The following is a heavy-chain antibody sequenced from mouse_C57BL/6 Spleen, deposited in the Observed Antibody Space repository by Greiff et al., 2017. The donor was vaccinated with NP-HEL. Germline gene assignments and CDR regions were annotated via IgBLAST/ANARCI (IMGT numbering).Heavy chain of an antibody. CDR2: ISSGSSTI. CDR3: ARPLFAMDY. CDR1: GFTFSDYG. V-gene: IGHV5-17*01. Sequence: EVKVVESGGGLVKPGGSLKLSCAASGFTFSDYGMHWVRQAPEKGLEWVAYISSGSSTIYYADTVKGRFTISRDNAKNTLFLKMTSLRSEDTAMYYCARPLFAMDYWGQRTSVTVSS. D-gene: IGHD6-1*01. J-gene: IGHJ4*01.